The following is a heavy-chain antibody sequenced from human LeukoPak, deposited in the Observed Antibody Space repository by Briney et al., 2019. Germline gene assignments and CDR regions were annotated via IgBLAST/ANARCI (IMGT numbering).Heavy chain of an antibody. CDR3: ARDFTANSDGYYHV. CDR1: SGSIDGYY. V-gene: IGHV4-4*07. J-gene: IGHJ4*02. Sequence: SETLSLTCTVSSGSIDGYYWNWFRQPAGKGLEWIGRIYSSGSTNYNPSLKSRVAISINTSKSHFSLTLSSLTAADTAMYYCARDFTANSDGYYHVWDQGTPVTVSS. CDR2: IYSSGST. D-gene: IGHD3-22*01.